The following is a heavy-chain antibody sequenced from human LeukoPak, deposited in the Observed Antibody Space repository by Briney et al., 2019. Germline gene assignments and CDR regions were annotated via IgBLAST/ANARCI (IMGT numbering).Heavy chain of an antibody. Sequence: GGSLRLSCAASGFTFISYAMTWVRQAPGKGLEWVSAIDGTGGITFYADSVKGRFTISRDNYKNTLYLQMNSLRVEDTAVYYCAKGNKDSGSYYLDYWGRGILVTVSS. D-gene: IGHD3-10*01. CDR3: AKGNKDSGSYYLDY. V-gene: IGHV3-23*01. J-gene: IGHJ4*02. CDR2: IDGTGGIT. CDR1: GFTFISYA.